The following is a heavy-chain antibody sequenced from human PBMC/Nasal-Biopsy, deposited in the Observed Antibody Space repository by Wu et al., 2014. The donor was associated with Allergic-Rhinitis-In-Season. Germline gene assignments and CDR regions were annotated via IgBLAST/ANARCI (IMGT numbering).Heavy chain of an antibody. J-gene: IGHJ4*02. CDR2: IKQDESEK. D-gene: IGHD2-15*01. V-gene: IGHV3-7*01. Sequence: LRLSCAASGFPFSTYWMNWVRQAPGKGLEWVANIKQDESEKFYVDSVKGRFTISRDNAKNSLYLQMNSLRVEDTAVYYCARGPMGPNGGNCNYWGQGNPGHRLL. CDR3: ARGPMGPNGGNCNY. CDR1: GFPFSTYW.